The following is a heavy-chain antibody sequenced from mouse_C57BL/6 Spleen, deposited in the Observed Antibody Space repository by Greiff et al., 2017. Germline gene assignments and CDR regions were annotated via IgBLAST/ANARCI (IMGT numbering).Heavy chain of an antibody. V-gene: IGHV1-80*01. Sequence: QVQLQQSGAELVKPGASVKISCKASGYAFSSYWMNWVKQRPGKGLEWIGQIYPGAGDTNYNGKFKGKATLTADKSSSTAYMQLSSLTSEDSAVYFCARDELDDYEGRDYAMDYWGQGTSVTVSS. CDR1: GYAFSSYW. J-gene: IGHJ4*01. CDR2: IYPGAGDT. D-gene: IGHD2-4*01. CDR3: ARDELDDYEGRDYAMDY.